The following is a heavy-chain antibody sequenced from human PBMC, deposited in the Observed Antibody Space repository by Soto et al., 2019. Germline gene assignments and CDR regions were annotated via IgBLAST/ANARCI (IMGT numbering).Heavy chain of an antibody. V-gene: IGHV1-58*01. CDR3: ATGKRPYYGMDV. CDR2: IVVGSGNT. J-gene: IGHJ6*02. D-gene: IGHD1-1*01. CDR1: GFTFTSSA. Sequence: SVKVSCKASGFTFTSSAVQWVRQARGQRLEWIGWIVVGSGNTNYAQKFQGRVTITADESTSTAYMELSSLRSEDTAVYYCATGKRPYYGMDVWGQGTTVTVSS.